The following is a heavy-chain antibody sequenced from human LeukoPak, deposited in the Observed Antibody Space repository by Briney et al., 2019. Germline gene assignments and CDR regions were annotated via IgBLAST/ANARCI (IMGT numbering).Heavy chain of an antibody. V-gene: IGHV4-59*01. CDR1: GGSFSGYY. D-gene: IGHD3-10*01. CDR3: ARGELLWFN. Sequence: PSETLSLTCAVYGGSFSGYYWSWIRQPPGKGLEWIGYIYYSGSTNYNPSLKSRVTISVDTSKNQFSLKLSSVTAADTAVYYCARGELLWFNWGQGTLVTVSS. J-gene: IGHJ4*02. CDR2: IYYSGST.